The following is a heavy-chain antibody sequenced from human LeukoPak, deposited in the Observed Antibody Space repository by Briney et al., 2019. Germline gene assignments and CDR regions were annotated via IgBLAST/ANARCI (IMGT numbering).Heavy chain of an antibody. Sequence: SVKVSCKASGGTFSSYAISWVRQAPGQGLEWMGGIIPIFGTANYAQKFQGRVTITADESTSTAYMELSSLRSEDTAVYYCARSYCSSTSCLNYYYYGMDVWGQGTTVTVS. V-gene: IGHV1-69*01. D-gene: IGHD2-2*01. J-gene: IGHJ6*02. CDR2: IIPIFGTA. CDR3: ARSYCSSTSCLNYYYYGMDV. CDR1: GGTFSSYA.